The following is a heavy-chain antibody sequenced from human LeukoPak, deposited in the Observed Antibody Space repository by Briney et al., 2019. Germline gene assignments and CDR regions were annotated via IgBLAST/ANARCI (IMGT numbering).Heavy chain of an antibody. CDR2: ISSSGSTI. D-gene: IGHD3-22*01. J-gene: IGHJ4*02. CDR1: GFTFSSYE. V-gene: IGHV3-48*03. CDR3: ATTGDSSGYLLYYFDY. Sequence: PGGSLRLSCAASGFTFSSYEMNWVRQAPGKGLEWVSYISSSGSTIYYADSVKGRFTISRDNAKNSLYLQMNSLRAEDTAVYYCATTGDSSGYLLYYFDYWGQGTLVTVSS.